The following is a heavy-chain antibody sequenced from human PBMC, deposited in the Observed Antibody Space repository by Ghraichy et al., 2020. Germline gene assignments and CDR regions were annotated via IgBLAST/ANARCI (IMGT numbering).Heavy chain of an antibody. CDR2: INHSGST. CDR3: ARKDRRYDTSGPHGY. D-gene: IGHD3-22*01. V-gene: IGHV4-34*01. CDR1: GGSFSGYY. Sequence: SETLSLTCAVYGGSFSGYYWSWIRQPPGKGLEWIGEINHSGSTNYNPSLKSRVTISVDTSKNQFSLKLSSVTAADTAVYYCARKDRRYDTSGPHGYWGQGTLVTVSS. J-gene: IGHJ4*02.